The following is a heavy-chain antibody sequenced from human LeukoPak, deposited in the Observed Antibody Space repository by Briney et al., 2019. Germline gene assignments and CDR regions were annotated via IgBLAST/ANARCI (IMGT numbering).Heavy chain of an antibody. V-gene: IGHV4-59*01. J-gene: IGHJ4*02. CDR3: PRVPSSGYFDY. CDR1: GGSISSYY. Sequence: PSETLSLTCTVSGGSISSYYWSWIRQPPGKGLEWIGYIYYSGSTNYNPSLKSRVTISVDTPKNQFSLKLSSVTAADTAVYYCPRVPSSGYFDYWGQGTLVTVSS. D-gene: IGHD3-22*01. CDR2: IYYSGST.